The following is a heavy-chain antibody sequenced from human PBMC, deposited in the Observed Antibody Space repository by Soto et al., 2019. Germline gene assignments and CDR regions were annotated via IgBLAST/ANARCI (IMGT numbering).Heavy chain of an antibody. CDR3: ARFGGEVGASPQPKPDYFDY. D-gene: IGHD1-26*01. V-gene: IGHV3-33*01. J-gene: IGHJ4*02. Sequence: QVQLVESGGGVVQPGRSLRLSCAASGFTFSSYGMHWVRQAPGKGLEWVAVIWYDGSNKYYADSVKGRFTISRDNSKNTLYLQMNSLRAEDTAVYYCARFGGEVGASPQPKPDYFDYWGQGPLVTVSS. CDR1: GFTFSSYG. CDR2: IWYDGSNK.